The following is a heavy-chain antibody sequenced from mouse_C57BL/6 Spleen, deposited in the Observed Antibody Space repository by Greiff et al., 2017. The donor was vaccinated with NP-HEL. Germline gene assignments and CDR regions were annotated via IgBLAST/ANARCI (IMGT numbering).Heavy chain of an antibody. CDR1: GYSITSDY. Sequence: EVKLQESGPGLAKPSQTLSLTCSVTGYSITSDYWNWIRKFPGNKLEYMGYISYSGSTYYNPSLKSRISITRDTSKNQYYLQLNSVTTEDTATYYCARSGGGYYSNSYYFDYWGQGTTRTVSS. CDR3: ARSGGGYYSNSYYFDY. D-gene: IGHD2-5*01. V-gene: IGHV3-8*01. J-gene: IGHJ2*01. CDR2: ISYSGST.